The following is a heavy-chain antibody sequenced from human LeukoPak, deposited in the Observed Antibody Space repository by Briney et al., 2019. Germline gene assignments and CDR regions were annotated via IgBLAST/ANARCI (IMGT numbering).Heavy chain of an antibody. CDR3: ARFLAYCGGDCYSGFDY. J-gene: IGHJ4*02. Sequence: NTSGTLSLTCTVSGGSISSYYWSWIRQPPGKGLEWIGYIYYSGSTNYNPSLKSRVTISVDTSKNQFSLKLSSVTAADTAVYYCARFLAYCGGDCYSGFDYWGQGILVTVSS. V-gene: IGHV4-59*01. D-gene: IGHD2-21*02. CDR1: GGSISSYY. CDR2: IYYSGST.